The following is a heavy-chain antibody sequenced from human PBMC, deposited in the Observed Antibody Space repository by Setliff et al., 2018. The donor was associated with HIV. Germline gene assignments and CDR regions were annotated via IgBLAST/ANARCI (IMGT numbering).Heavy chain of an antibody. Sequence: WASVKVSCKASGYTFTSYGISWVRQAPGQGLEWMGWISAYNGNTNYAQKLQGRVTMTTDTSTSTAYMELRSLRSDDTAVYYCARPNGGNYYGSGSYDYWGQGTLVTV. CDR3: ARPNGGNYYGSGSYDY. J-gene: IGHJ4*02. D-gene: IGHD3-10*01. V-gene: IGHV1-18*01. CDR1: GYTFTSYG. CDR2: ISAYNGNT.